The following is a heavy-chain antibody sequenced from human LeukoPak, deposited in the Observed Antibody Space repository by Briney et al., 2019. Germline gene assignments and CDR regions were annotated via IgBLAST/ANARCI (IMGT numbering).Heavy chain of an antibody. CDR3: AREGPLVTMVRGRWFDP. CDR2: INPSGGST. J-gene: IGHJ5*02. V-gene: IGHV1-46*01. D-gene: IGHD3-10*01. CDR1: GYTFTSYY. Sequence: ASVKVSCKASGYTFTSYYMHWVRQAPGQGLEWMGIINPSGGSTSYAQKFQGRVTMTRDTSTSTVYMELSSLRSEDTAVYYCAREGPLVTMVRGRWFDPWGQGTLVTVSS.